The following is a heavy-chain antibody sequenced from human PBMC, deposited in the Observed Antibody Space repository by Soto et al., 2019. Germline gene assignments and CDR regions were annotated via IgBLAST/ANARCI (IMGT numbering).Heavy chain of an antibody. J-gene: IGHJ3*02. CDR3: AKDRSRGWYRAVDI. CDR1: GFTFSNYA. V-gene: IGHV3-23*01. Sequence: EVQLLESGGGLVQPGGSLRLSCAASGFTFSNYAMSWVRQAPGKGLEWVSGISYSGVNTYYADSVRGWFTISRDTSKNTLYLHLDSLRAEDTAEYACAKDRSRGWYRAVDIWGQGTMVTVSS. D-gene: IGHD6-19*01. CDR2: ISYSGVNT.